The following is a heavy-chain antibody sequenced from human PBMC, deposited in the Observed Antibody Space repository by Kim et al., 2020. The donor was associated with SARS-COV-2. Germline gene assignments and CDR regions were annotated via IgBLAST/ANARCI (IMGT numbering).Heavy chain of an antibody. V-gene: IGHV3-49*03. CDR1: GFTFGDYA. CDR3: TRGSDSSGPYY. J-gene: IGHJ4*02. Sequence: GGSLRLSCIASGFTFGDYAMSWSRQAPGKGLEYIGFIRSKAYGGTTEYAASVKGRFTISRDDSKSIAYLQMNSLKTEDTAVYYCTRGSDSSGPYYWGQGTLVTVSS. CDR2: IRSKAYGGTT. D-gene: IGHD3-22*01.